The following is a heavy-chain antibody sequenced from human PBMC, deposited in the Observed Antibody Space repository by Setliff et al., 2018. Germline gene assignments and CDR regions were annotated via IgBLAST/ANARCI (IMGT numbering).Heavy chain of an antibody. D-gene: IGHD1-26*01. CDR3: ARGPRYSGSYYVNY. Sequence: SETLSLTCAVYGGSFSGYYWTWIRQPPGKGLEWIGEINHSGSSNYNPSLKSRVTISVDTSKNQFSLNLSSVTVADTAVYYCARGPRYSGSYYVNYWGQGTLVTVSS. CDR2: INHSGSS. J-gene: IGHJ4*02. V-gene: IGHV4-34*01. CDR1: GGSFSGYY.